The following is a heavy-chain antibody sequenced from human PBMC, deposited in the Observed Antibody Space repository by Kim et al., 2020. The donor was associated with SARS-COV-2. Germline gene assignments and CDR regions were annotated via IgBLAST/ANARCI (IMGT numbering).Heavy chain of an antibody. CDR3: ARKRISVTDHFDY. D-gene: IGHD6-19*01. CDR2: ISPKNSHT. V-gene: IGHV1-2*06. Sequence: ASVKVSCKADGYTFIDYYIHWMRQAPGQGLEWMGRISPKNSHTDYAQTFQGRVTVTGDTSISTAYLELRRLRSDDTAVYYCARKRISVTDHFDYWGQGTLVTVSS. CDR1: GYTFIDYY. J-gene: IGHJ4*02.